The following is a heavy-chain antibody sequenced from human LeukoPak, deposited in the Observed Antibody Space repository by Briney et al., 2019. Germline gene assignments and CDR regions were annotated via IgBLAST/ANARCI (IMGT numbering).Heavy chain of an antibody. J-gene: IGHJ3*02. CDR2: INHSGST. CDR1: GGSISSYY. D-gene: IGHD3-10*01. CDR3: ARRIRGTGAFDI. Sequence: SETLSLTCTVSGGSISSYYWSWIRQPPGKGLEWIGEINHSGSTYYNPSLKSRVTISVDTSKNQFSLKLSSVTAADTAVYYCARRIRGTGAFDIWGQGTMVTVSS. V-gene: IGHV4-34*01.